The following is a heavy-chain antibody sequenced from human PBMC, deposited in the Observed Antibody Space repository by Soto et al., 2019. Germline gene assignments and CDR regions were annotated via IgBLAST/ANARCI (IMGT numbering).Heavy chain of an antibody. CDR1: GGTFSSYA. D-gene: IGHD2-2*01. CDR3: GGGGAGTPAGGSFDS. V-gene: IGHV1-69*01. CDR2: IIPIFGTA. J-gene: IGHJ4*02. Sequence: QVQLVQSGAEVKKPGSSVKVSCKASGGTFSSYAISWVRQAPGQGLEWMGGIIPIFGTANYAQKFQGRVTIPGEEPGTTAYRGLGGLRAGDTAVFSCGGGGAGTPAGGSFDSGGQETRVPVSP.